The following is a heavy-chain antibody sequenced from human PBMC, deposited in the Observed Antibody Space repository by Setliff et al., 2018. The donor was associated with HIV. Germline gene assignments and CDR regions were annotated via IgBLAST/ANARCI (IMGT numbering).Heavy chain of an antibody. CDR1: GYSISSGYY. V-gene: IGHV4-38-2*01. CDR3: ARVPHRVVGTTTLLYHFDY. D-gene: IGHD1-26*01. Sequence: SETLSLTCAVSGYSISSGYYWAWIRQSPGKGLDWVGSIHHSGTTYYNPSLKSRVTISVDTTTNQVSLQVNSVTAVDTAVYYCARVPHRVVGTTTLLYHFDYWGLGTLVTVSS. CDR2: IHHSGTT. J-gene: IGHJ4*02.